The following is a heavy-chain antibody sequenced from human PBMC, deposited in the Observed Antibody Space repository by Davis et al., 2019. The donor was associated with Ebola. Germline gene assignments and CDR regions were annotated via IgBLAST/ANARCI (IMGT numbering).Heavy chain of an antibody. CDR1: GFTFSSYA. Sequence: GESLKISCAASGFTFSSYAMHWVRQAPGKGLEWVSVIYSGGSTYYADSVKGRFTISRDNSKNTLYLQMNSLRAEDTAVYYCARHFISTYYYYGMDVWGQGTTVTVSS. CDR3: ARHFISTYYYYGMDV. J-gene: IGHJ6*02. V-gene: IGHV3-66*04. CDR2: IYSGGST. D-gene: IGHD1-1*01.